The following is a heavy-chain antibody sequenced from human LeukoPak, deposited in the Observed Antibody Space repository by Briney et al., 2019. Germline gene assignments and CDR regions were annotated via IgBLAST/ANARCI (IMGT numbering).Heavy chain of an antibody. V-gene: IGHV1-18*01. CDR2: ISAYNGNT. J-gene: IGHJ6*02. D-gene: IGHD2-2*02. Sequence: ASVKVSCKASGYTFTSYGISWVRQAPGQGLEWMGWISAYNGNTNYAQKLQGRVTVTTDTSTSTAYMELRSLRSDDTAVYYCARLTVPAAIRYYYYGMDVWGQGTTVTVSS. CDR1: GYTFTSYG. CDR3: ARLTVPAAIRYYYYGMDV.